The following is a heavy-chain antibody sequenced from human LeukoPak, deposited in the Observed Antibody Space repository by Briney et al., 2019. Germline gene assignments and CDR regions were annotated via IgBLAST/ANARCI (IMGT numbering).Heavy chain of an antibody. V-gene: IGHV1-2*02. Sequence: AATVTVSCKASGYTFTDSYIHWLRQAPGPGLEWLGWTNPNTGGTNYAQKFQDRVTMTRDTSISTAYMELSRLTSDDTAIYHCAREVSPRSFEYWGQGTLVTVSS. CDR2: TNPNTGGT. J-gene: IGHJ4*02. CDR1: GYTFTDSY. CDR3: AREVSPRSFEY.